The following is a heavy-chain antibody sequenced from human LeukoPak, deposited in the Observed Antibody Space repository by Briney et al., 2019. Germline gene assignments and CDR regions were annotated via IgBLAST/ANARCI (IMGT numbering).Heavy chain of an antibody. CDR1: GFTFSSYA. J-gene: IGHJ4*02. Sequence: GGSLRLSCAASGFTFSSYAMSWVRQAPGRGLEWVSSIGGSGYSTYYADSVKGRFTISRDNAKNSLYLQMNSLRAEDTAVYYCARDARRLWFGELRAGYFDYWGQGTLVTVSS. V-gene: IGHV3-23*01. CDR3: ARDARRLWFGELRAGYFDY. D-gene: IGHD3-10*01. CDR2: IGGSGYST.